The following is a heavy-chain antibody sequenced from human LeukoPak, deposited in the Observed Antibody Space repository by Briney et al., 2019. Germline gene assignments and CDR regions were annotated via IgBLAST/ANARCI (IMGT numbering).Heavy chain of an antibody. J-gene: IGHJ5*02. Sequence: GGSLRLSCAASGFTFSSYAMHWVRQAPGKGLEWVAVISYDGSNKYYAGSVKGRFTISRDNSKNTLYLQMNSLRAEDTAVYYCARDAFITGFDPWGQGTLVTVSS. CDR1: GFTFSSYA. CDR2: ISYDGSNK. V-gene: IGHV3-30-3*01. CDR3: ARDAFITGFDP. D-gene: IGHD3-22*01.